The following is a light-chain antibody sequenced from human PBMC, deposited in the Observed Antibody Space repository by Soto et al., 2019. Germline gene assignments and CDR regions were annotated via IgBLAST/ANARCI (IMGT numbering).Light chain of an antibody. J-gene: IGKJ5*01. CDR3: QQYGNSPPLT. V-gene: IGKV3-20*01. Sequence: EIVLTQSPGTLSLSPGERATLSCRASQSVSSSYLAWYQQKPGQAPRLLIYGASSRATGIPDRFSGSGSGTDFTLTISRPEPEDFAVYYCQQYGNSPPLTFGQGTRLEIK. CDR2: GAS. CDR1: QSVSSSY.